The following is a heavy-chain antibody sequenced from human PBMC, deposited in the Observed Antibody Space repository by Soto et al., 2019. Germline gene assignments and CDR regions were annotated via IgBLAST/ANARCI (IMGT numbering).Heavy chain of an antibody. CDR2: ISGSDGST. CDR3: AKDSRVTMVRGVIIPPGY. CDR1: GFTFSNYA. D-gene: IGHD3-10*01. J-gene: IGHJ4*02. Sequence: GGSLRLSXVSSGFTFSNYAMSWVRQAPGKGLEWVSAISGSDGSTYYADSVKGRFTISRDNSKNTLYLQMNSLRAEDTAVYYCAKDSRVTMVRGVIIPPGYWGQGTLVTRLL. V-gene: IGHV3-23*01.